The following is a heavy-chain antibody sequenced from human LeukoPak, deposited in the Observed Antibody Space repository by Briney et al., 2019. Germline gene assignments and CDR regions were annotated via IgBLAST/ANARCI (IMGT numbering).Heavy chain of an antibody. Sequence: GGSLRLSCTASVFTFSHYYMNWLRHARGKALELVSYMTTNSTYINYADSVKGRFTISRDNAKNSLYLEMNSLRAEDTAVYYCGREYYCAMDVWGQGTTVTVSS. V-gene: IGHV3-11*06. CDR3: GREYYCAMDV. CDR1: VFTFSHYY. J-gene: IGHJ6*02. CDR2: MTTNSTYI.